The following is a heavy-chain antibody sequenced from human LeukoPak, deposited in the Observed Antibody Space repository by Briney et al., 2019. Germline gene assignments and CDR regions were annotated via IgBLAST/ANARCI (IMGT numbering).Heavy chain of an antibody. J-gene: IGHJ4*02. CDR1: GFTFSSYA. D-gene: IGHD6-19*01. CDR3: VSSIGWGPFDY. V-gene: IGHV3-64D*06. Sequence: GGSLRLSCSASGFTFSSYAMHWVRQAPGKGLEYVSAISSNGGSTYYADSVKGRFTISRDNSKNTLYLQMSSLRAEDTAVYYCVSSIGWGPFDYWGQGTLVTVAS. CDR2: ISSNGGST.